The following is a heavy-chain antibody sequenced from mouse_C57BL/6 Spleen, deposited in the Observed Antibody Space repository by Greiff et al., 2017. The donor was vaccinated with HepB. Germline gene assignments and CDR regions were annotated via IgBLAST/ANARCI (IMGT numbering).Heavy chain of an antibody. CDR1: GFSLTSYG. J-gene: IGHJ1*03. CDR3: AKLYYGSPWYFDV. CDR2: IWRGGST. Sequence: VKLMESGPGLVQPSQSLSITCTVSGFSLTSYGVHWVRQSPGKGLEWLGVIWRGGSTDYNAAFMSRLSITKDNSKSQVFFKMNSLQADDTAIYYCAKLYYGSPWYFDVWGTGTTVTVSS. D-gene: IGHD1-1*01. V-gene: IGHV2-5*01.